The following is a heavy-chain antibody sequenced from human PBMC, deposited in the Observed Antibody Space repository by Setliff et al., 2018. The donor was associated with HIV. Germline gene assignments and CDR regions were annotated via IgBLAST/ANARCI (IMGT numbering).Heavy chain of an antibody. D-gene: IGHD3-10*01. Sequence: ASETLSLTCTVSGGSISSGSYYWSWIRQPAGKGLEWIGRIYSSGSTNYNPSLKSRVTISVDTSKNQFSLKLSSVTAADTAVYYCATYADRESNRFDPWGQGILVTVSS. J-gene: IGHJ5*02. CDR3: ATYADRESNRFDP. CDR1: GGSISSGSYY. CDR2: IYSSGST. V-gene: IGHV4-61*02.